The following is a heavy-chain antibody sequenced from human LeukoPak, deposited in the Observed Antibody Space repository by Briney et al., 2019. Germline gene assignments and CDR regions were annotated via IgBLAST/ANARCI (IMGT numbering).Heavy chain of an antibody. CDR3: ARSRGDYERGYFDY. J-gene: IGHJ4*02. D-gene: IGHD4-17*01. CDR2: INQDGSAK. V-gene: IGHV3-7*01. CDR1: GFTFSAYW. Sequence: PGGSLRLSCAASGFTFSAYWMSWVRQAPGKGLEWVANINQDGSAKYYVDSVKGRFTISRDNAKNSLYLQMNSLRAEDTAVYYCARSRGDYERGYFDYWGQGTLVTVSS.